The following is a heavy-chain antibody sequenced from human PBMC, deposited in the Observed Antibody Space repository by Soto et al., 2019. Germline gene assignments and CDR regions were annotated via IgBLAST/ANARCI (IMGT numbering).Heavy chain of an antibody. CDR1: GFTFSSYG. CDR2: IWYDGSNK. Sequence: QVQLVESGGGVVQPGRSLRLSCAASGFTFSSYGMHWVRQAPGKGLEWVAVIWYDGSNKYYADSVKGRFTISRDNSKNTLYLQMNSLRAEDTAVYYCVRDTRYCSSTSCLRNNMDVWGQGTTVTVSS. D-gene: IGHD2-2*01. CDR3: VRDTRYCSSTSCLRNNMDV. J-gene: IGHJ6*02. V-gene: IGHV3-33*01.